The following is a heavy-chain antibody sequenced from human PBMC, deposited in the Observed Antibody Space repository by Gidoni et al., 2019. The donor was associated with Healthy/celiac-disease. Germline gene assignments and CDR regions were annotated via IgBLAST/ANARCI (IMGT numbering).Heavy chain of an antibody. CDR1: GGTFSSYA. D-gene: IGHD2-8*01. CDR2: IIPIFGTA. Sequence: QVQRVQSGAEVKKPGSSVKVSCKASGGTFSSYAISWVRQAPGQGLEWMGGIIPIFGTANYAQQFQGRVTITADESTSTAYMELGSLRSEDTAVYYCAREIVLMVYAESWYFDLWGRGTLVTVSS. CDR3: AREIVLMVYAESWYFDL. J-gene: IGHJ2*01. V-gene: IGHV1-69*01.